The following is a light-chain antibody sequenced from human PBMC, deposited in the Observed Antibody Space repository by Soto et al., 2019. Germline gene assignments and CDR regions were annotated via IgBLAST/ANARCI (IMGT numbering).Light chain of an antibody. CDR2: DAS. CDR3: QQRSNWPRT. Sequence: EIVLTQSPATLSLSPGERATLSWRASQSVSSYLAWYQQKPGQAPSLLIYDASNRATGIPARFSGSGSGTDFTLIISSLEPEECAVYYCQQRSNWPRTFGQGTKLEIK. CDR1: QSVSSY. V-gene: IGKV3-11*01. J-gene: IGKJ2*01.